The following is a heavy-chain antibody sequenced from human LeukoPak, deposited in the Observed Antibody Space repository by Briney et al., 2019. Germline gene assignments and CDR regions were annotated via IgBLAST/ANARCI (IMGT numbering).Heavy chain of an antibody. V-gene: IGHV3-7*01. D-gene: IGHD3-3*01. Sequence: PGGSLRLSCAASGFTFSSYWMSWVRLAPGKGLEWVANIKQDGSAKFYVESVKGRFTISRDNAKNSLYLQMNSLRAEDTAIYYCARDGDFWSAQGAFDIWGQGTMVTVSS. CDR2: IKQDGSAK. CDR1: GFTFSSYW. CDR3: ARDGDFWSAQGAFDI. J-gene: IGHJ3*02.